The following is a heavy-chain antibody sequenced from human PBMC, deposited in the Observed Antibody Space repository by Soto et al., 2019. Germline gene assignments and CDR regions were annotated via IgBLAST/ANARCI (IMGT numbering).Heavy chain of an antibody. Sequence: GGSLRLSCAASGFTFSSYSMNWVRQAPGKGLEWVSYISSSSTIYYADSVKGRFTISRDNAKNSLYLQMNSLRDEDTAVYYCARDQVEITMIPGEDWFDPWGQGTLVTVSS. D-gene: IGHD3-10*01. CDR2: ISSSSTI. CDR3: ARDQVEITMIPGEDWFDP. CDR1: GFTFSSYS. J-gene: IGHJ5*02. V-gene: IGHV3-48*02.